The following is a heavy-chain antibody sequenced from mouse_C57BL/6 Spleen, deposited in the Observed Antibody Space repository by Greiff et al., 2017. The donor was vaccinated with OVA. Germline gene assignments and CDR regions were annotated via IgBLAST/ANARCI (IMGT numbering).Heavy chain of an antibody. Sequence: QVQLQQPGAELVKPGASVKMSCKASGYTFTSYWITWVKQRPGQGLEWIGDIYPGSGSTNYNEKFKSKATLTVDTSSSTAYMQLSSLTSEDSAVYYGARREDSKDAMDYWGQGTSVTVSS. J-gene: IGHJ4*01. D-gene: IGHD2-5*01. CDR2: IYPGSGST. V-gene: IGHV1-55*01. CDR3: ARREDSKDAMDY. CDR1: GYTFTSYW.